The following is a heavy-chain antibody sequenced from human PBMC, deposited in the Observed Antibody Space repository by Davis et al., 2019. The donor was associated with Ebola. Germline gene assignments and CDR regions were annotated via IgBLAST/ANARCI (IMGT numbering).Heavy chain of an antibody. Sequence: GESLKISCAASGFTVSSNYMSWVRQAPGKGLEWVSVIYSGGSTYYADSVKGRFTITRDNAKNSLYLQMNSLGAEDTAVYYCARGGEDFWSGYYIYYFDYWGQGTLVTVSS. CDR1: GFTVSSNY. D-gene: IGHD3-3*01. V-gene: IGHV3-53*01. CDR2: IYSGGST. J-gene: IGHJ4*02. CDR3: ARGGEDFWSGYYIYYFDY.